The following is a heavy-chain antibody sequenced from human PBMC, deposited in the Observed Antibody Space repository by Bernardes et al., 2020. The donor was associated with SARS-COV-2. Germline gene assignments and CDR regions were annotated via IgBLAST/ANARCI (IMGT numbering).Heavy chain of an antibody. J-gene: IGHJ6*02. CDR3: AKDLPLTIFKGLDV. D-gene: IGHD3-3*01. Sequence: GGSLRLSCAASVFTFSSYGMHWVRQAPGKGLQWVAVISYDGSNKYYVDSVKGRFTISRDNSKNTLYLQMNSLRPEDTAVYYCAKDLPLTIFKGLDVWGQGTTVTVSS. CDR2: ISYDGSNK. V-gene: IGHV3-30*18. CDR1: VFTFSSYG.